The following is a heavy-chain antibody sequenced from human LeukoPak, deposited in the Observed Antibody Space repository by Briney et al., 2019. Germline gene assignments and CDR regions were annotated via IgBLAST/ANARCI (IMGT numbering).Heavy chain of an antibody. CDR3: ARAWLIKKRYDSSGYLAY. CDR2: INPNSGGT. D-gene: IGHD3-22*01. CDR1: GYTFTGYY. V-gene: IGHV1-2*02. J-gene: IGHJ4*02. Sequence: ASVKVSCKASGYTFTGYYMHLVRQAPGQGLEWMGWINPNSGGTNYAQKFQGRVTMTRDTSISTAYMELSRLRSDDTAVYYCARAWLIKKRYDSSGYLAYCGQGTLVTVSS.